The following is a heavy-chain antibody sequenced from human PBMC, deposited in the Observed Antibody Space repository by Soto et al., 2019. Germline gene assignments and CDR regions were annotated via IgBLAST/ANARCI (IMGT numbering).Heavy chain of an antibody. CDR3: ARESLWFAEFAGRYCCYGMDA. CDR1: GGSISSYY. D-gene: IGHD3-10*01. Sequence: PSETLSLTCTVSGGSISSYYWSWIRQPPWKGLEWIGYIYYSGSTNYNPSLKRRVTISVDTSKNQFSLKQSCVTAAETAVYYCARESLWFAEFAGRYCCYGMDAWGKETTVTVSS. J-gene: IGHJ6*04. CDR2: IYYSGST. V-gene: IGHV4-59*12.